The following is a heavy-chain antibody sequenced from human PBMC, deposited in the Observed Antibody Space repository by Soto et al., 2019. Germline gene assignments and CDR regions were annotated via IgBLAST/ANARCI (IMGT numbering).Heavy chain of an antibody. J-gene: IGHJ4*02. CDR2: ISAHNGNT. CDR1: GYTFTSYG. CDR3: ARGRYGDY. D-gene: IGHD1-1*01. V-gene: IGHV1-18*01. Sequence: QVHLVQSGAELKKPGASVKVSCKGSGYTFTSYGITWVRQAPGQGLEWMGWISAHNGNTDYAQRLQGRVTVTRDTSTGTAYMELRSLRSDDTAVYYCARGRYGDYWGQGALVTVSS.